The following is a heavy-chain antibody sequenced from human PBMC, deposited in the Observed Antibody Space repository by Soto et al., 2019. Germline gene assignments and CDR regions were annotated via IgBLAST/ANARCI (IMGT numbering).Heavy chain of an antibody. CDR1: GGTFSSYA. CDR2: IIPISDTT. D-gene: IGHD2-2*01. Sequence: QVQLVQSGAEVKKPGSSVKVSCKASGGTFSSYAISWVRQAPGQGLEWMGGIIPISDTTNYAQKFQGRVTITADESTSTAYKELSRLTAEDTAVYYCATSQSSTSCLEIYYYYYYGMDVWGQGTTVTVSS. V-gene: IGHV1-69*01. CDR3: ATSQSSTSCLEIYYYYYYGMDV. J-gene: IGHJ6*02.